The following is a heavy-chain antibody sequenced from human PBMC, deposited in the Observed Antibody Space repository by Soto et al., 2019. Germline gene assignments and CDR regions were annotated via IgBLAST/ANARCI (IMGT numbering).Heavy chain of an antibody. V-gene: IGHV1-18*01. CDR2: ISAYNGNT. J-gene: IGHJ6*02. Sequence: PSVKVSCKASGYTFTSYGISWVRQAPGQGLEWMGWISAYNGNTNYAQKLRGRVTMTTDTSTSTAYMELRSLRSDDTAVYCCARDTPITMIPDYYGMDVWGQGTTVTVSS. D-gene: IGHD3-22*01. CDR1: GYTFTSYG. CDR3: ARDTPITMIPDYYGMDV.